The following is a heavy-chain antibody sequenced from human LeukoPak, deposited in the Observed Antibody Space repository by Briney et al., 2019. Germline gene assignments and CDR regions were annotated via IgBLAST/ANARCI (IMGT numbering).Heavy chain of an antibody. V-gene: IGHV3-30*02. Sequence: GGSLRLSCAASGFTFSSYGMHWVRQAPGKGLEWVAFIRYDGSNKYYADSVKGRFTISRDNSKSTLYLQMNSLRAEDTAVYYCAKDGGRWYCSGGSCYNYGMDVWGQGTTVTVSS. J-gene: IGHJ6*02. D-gene: IGHD2-15*01. CDR1: GFTFSSYG. CDR2: IRYDGSNK. CDR3: AKDGGRWYCSGGSCYNYGMDV.